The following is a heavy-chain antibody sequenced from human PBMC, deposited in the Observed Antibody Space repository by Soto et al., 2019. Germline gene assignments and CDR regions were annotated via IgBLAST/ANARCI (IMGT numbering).Heavy chain of an antibody. CDR1: GFSFSDYY. D-gene: IGHD1-1*01. V-gene: IGHV3-11*01. CDR3: AKGGGISMYYYYGMDV. CDR2: IGSSGNTI. Sequence: QVQVVESGGGLVKPGGSLRLSCAASGFSFSDYYMYWIRQAPGKGLEWVSYIGSSGNTIYYGDSVKGRFTISRDNAKNSLYLQMNSLTVDDTAVYYCAKGGGISMYYYYGMDVWGQGASVTVSS. J-gene: IGHJ6*02.